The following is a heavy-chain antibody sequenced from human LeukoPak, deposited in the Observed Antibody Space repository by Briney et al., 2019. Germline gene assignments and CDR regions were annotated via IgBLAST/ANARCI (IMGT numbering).Heavy chain of an antibody. CDR3: ARDALYGDYSA. V-gene: IGHV1-18*01. CDR1: GYTFTSYG. D-gene: IGHD4-17*01. CDR2: ISAYNGNT. Sequence: ASVKVSCKASGYTFTSYGISWVRQAPGQGLEWTGWISAYNGNTNYAQKLQGRVTMTTDTSTSTAYMELRSLRSDDTAMYYCARDALYGDYSAWGQGTLVTVSS. J-gene: IGHJ5*02.